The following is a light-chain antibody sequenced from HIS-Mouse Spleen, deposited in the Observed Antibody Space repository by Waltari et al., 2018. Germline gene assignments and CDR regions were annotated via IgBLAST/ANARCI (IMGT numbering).Light chain of an antibody. CDR2: CIS. Sequence: QSVLTQPPSVSGAPGQRVTISCTGSSSNIGAGYDVHWYQQLPGTAPKLLIYCISNRRSGVPDRFSGSKSGTSASLAITGLQAEDEADYYCQSYDSSLSGRGVFGGGTKLTVL. CDR1: SSNIGAGYD. V-gene: IGLV1-40*01. J-gene: IGLJ2*01. CDR3: QSYDSSLSGRGV.